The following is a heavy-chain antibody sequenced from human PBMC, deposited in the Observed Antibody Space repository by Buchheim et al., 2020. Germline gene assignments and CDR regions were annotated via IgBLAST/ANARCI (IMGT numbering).Heavy chain of an antibody. V-gene: IGHV4-4*02. Sequence: VQLQESGPGLVKPSGTLSLTCAVSGGSISSSNWWSWVRQPPGKGLEWFGEIYHSGSTNYNPSLKSRVTISVDKSKIHFSLKLSSMTDADAAVYYCARSPFPMVRDDYGMDVWGQGTT. CDR2: IYHSGST. D-gene: IGHD3-10*01. CDR3: ARSPFPMVRDDYGMDV. CDR1: GGSISSSNW. J-gene: IGHJ6*02.